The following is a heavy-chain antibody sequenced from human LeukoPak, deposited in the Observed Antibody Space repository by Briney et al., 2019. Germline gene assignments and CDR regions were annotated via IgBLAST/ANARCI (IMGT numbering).Heavy chain of an antibody. CDR1: GGSISSRDYY. V-gene: IGHV4-30-4*08. D-gene: IGHD3-22*01. Sequence: PSQTLSLTCTVSGGSISSRDYYWTWIRQTPGKGLEWLGYMYYSGSTYYNPSLKSRLTISVDTSKNQFSLKLSSVTAADTAVYYCARANYYDRSGRAFDIWGQGTMVTVSS. J-gene: IGHJ3*02. CDR3: ARANYYDRSGRAFDI. CDR2: MYYSGST.